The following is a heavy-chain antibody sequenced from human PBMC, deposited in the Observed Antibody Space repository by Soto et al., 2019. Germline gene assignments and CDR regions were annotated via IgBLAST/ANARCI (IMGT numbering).Heavy chain of an antibody. Sequence: PGGSLRLSCAASGFTFSDYWMSWVRQAPGKGLEWVANIKQDGSEKYYMDSVRGRFTLSRDNAKNSLHLQMSSLRVEDTAMYFCERVEYNSGWIFDYWGQGTLVTVAS. CDR1: GFTFSDYW. J-gene: IGHJ4*01. CDR3: ERVEYNSGWIFDY. D-gene: IGHD6-19*01. CDR2: IKQDGSEK. V-gene: IGHV3-7*01.